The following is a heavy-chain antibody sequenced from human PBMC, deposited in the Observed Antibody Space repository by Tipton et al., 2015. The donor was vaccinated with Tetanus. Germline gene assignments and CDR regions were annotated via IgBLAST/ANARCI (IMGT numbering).Heavy chain of an antibody. CDR1: GGSISSYY. CDR3: ARGGSLWFGDLTDTTHYYYYGMDV. J-gene: IGHJ6*02. Sequence: TLSLTCTVSGGSISSYYWSWIRQPPGKGLEWIGYIYYSGSTNYNPSLKSRVTISVDTSKNQFSLKLSSVTAADTAVYYCARGGSLWFGDLTDTTHYYYYGMDVWGQGTTVTVSS. CDR2: IYYSGST. V-gene: IGHV4-59*01. D-gene: IGHD3-10*01.